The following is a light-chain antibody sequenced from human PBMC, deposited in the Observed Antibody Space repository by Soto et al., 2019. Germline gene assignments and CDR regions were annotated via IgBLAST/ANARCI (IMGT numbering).Light chain of an antibody. CDR2: EGS. J-gene: IGLJ3*02. CDR3: CSYAGSSTVV. V-gene: IGLV2-23*01. CDR1: SSDVGSYNL. Sequence: QSALTQPASVSGSPGQSITISCTGTSSDVGSYNLVSWYQQHPGKAPKLMIYEGSKRPSGVSNRFSGSKSGNTASLTISGVQAEDEADYYCCSYAGSSTVVFGGGNKLTVL.